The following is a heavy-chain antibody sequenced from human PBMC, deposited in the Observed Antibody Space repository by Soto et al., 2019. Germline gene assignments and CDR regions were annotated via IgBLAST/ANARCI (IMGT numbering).Heavy chain of an antibody. Sequence: PGGSLRLSCAASGFSFSSSWMHWVRQAPGKGLVWVSRINSDGSTTNYADSVKGRFTISRDNAKNTLYLQMNSLRAEDTAAYYCARVKSYDILTGYSTWFDPWGQGTLVTVSS. CDR3: ARVKSYDILTGYSTWFDP. D-gene: IGHD3-9*01. CDR1: GFSFSSSW. V-gene: IGHV3-74*01. J-gene: IGHJ5*02. CDR2: INSDGSTT.